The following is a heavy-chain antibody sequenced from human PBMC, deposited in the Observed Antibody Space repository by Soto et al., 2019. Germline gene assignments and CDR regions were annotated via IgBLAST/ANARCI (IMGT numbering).Heavy chain of an antibody. CDR2: IWYDGSNK. CDR1: AFTFRIYG. V-gene: IGHV3-33*01. D-gene: IGHD3-3*01. J-gene: IGHJ3*02. Sequence: GGSLRPSCAASAFTFRIYGMHWVRQAPGKVLEWVAVIWYDGSNKYYADSVKGRFTMSRDNSKNTLYVQMNSLRAEDTAVYYCAREGAGFWSGYYTGTKAFDIWGQGTMVTVS. CDR3: AREGAGFWSGYYTGTKAFDI.